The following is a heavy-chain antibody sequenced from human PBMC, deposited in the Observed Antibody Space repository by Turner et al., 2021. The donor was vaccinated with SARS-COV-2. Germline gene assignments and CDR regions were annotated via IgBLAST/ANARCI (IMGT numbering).Heavy chain of an antibody. D-gene: IGHD3-22*01. CDR3: ARVLRTYYYDSSGYYPGAVDY. V-gene: IGHV3-21*01. Sequence: EVQLLESGGGLVQPGGSLSLSCAASRFTFISYSMSWVRQAPGKGLEWVSSISSSSSYIYYADSVKGRFTISRDNAKNSLYLQMNSLRAEDTAVYYCARVLRTYYYDSSGYYPGAVDYWGQGTLVTVSS. CDR1: RFTFISYS. J-gene: IGHJ4*02. CDR2: ISSSSSYI.